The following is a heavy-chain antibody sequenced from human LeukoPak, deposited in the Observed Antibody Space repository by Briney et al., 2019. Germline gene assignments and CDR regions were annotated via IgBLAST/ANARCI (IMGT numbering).Heavy chain of an antibody. CDR1: GFTVSSNY. Sequence: PGGSLRLSCAASGFTVSSNYMSWVRQAPGKGLEWVSVIYSGGSTYYADSVKGRFAISRDNSKNTLYLQMNSLRAEDTAVYYCARHYYDSRGYYPGFDYWGQGTLVTISS. D-gene: IGHD3-22*01. V-gene: IGHV3-66*04. CDR3: ARHYYDSRGYYPGFDY. CDR2: IYSGGST. J-gene: IGHJ4*02.